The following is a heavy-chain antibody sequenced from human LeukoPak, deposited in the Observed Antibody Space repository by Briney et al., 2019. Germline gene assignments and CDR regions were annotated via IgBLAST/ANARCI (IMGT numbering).Heavy chain of an antibody. CDR2: INTSWST. Sequence: SETLSLTCTVSGGSISSGSYYWSWIRQPAGKGLEWIGRINTSWSTNYNPSLKSRVTISVDTSKNQFSLKLSSVTAADTAVYYCASRYYDSSGYYYDDDAFDIWGQGTMVTVSS. CDR1: GGSISSGSYY. V-gene: IGHV4-61*02. J-gene: IGHJ3*02. D-gene: IGHD3-22*01. CDR3: ASRYYDSSGYYYDDDAFDI.